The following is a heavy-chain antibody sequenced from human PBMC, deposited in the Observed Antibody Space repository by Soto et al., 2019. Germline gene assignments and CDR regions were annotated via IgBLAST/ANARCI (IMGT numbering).Heavy chain of an antibody. J-gene: IGHJ6*02. V-gene: IGHV3-21*01. Sequence: EVQLGESGGGLVKPGGSLRLSCAASGFTFSSYSMNWVRQAPGKGLEWVSSISSSSSYIYYADSVKGRFTISRDNAKNSLYLQMNSLRAEDTAVYYCARMGSQRYYYYGMDVWGQGTTVTVSS. CDR1: GFTFSSYS. CDR2: ISSSSSYI. CDR3: ARMGSQRYYYYGMDV. D-gene: IGHD6-25*01.